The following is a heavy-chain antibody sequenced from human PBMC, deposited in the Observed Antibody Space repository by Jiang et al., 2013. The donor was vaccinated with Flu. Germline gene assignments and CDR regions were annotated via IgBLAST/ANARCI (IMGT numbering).Heavy chain of an antibody. Sequence: SGYTFSSYGISWVRQAPGQGLEWMGWISAYSGKTDYAQKVQGRVTMTTDTSTSTAYMDLRSLRSDDTAVYYCMRLQGDVWGQGTTVTVSS. CDR2: ISAYSGKT. CDR1: GYTFSSYG. D-gene: IGHD2-15*01. CDR3: MRLQGDV. V-gene: IGHV1-18*01. J-gene: IGHJ6*02.